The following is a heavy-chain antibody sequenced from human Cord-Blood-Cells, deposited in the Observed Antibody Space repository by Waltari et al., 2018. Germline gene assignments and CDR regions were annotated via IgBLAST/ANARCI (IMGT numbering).Heavy chain of an antibody. CDR3: ASPHCSGGSCYSEYVQH. CDR1: GGTFSSYA. J-gene: IGHJ1*01. CDR2: SIPLFGTA. Sequence: QVQLVQSGAEVKKPGSSVKVSCKASGGTFSSYAISWVRQAPGQGFEWMGGSIPLFGTANYAKKFPGRVTISADDSTSTAYMELSSMRSEDTAVYYCASPHCSGGSCYSEYVQHWDQGTLVTVSS. D-gene: IGHD2-15*01. V-gene: IGHV1-69*01.